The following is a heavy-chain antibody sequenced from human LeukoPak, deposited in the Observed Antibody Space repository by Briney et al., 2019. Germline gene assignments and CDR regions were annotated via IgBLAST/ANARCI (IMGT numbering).Heavy chain of an antibody. CDR3: ARVGDYGDYGDY. V-gene: IGHV1-2*02. D-gene: IGHD4-17*01. CDR1: GYTFTGYY. CDR2: INPNSGGT. J-gene: IGHJ4*02. Sequence: ASVKVSCKASGYTFTGYYMHWVRQAPGQELEWMGWINPNSGGTNYAQKLQGRVTMTTDTSTSTAYMELRSLRSDDTAVYYCARVGDYGDYGDYWGQGTLVTVSS.